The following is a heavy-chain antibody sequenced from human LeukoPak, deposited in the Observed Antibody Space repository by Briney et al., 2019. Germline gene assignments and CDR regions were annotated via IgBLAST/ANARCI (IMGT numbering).Heavy chain of an antibody. V-gene: IGHV1-18*01. CDR2: ISAYNGNT. J-gene: IGHJ4*02. CDR3: ARARRGTMIVVVDFDY. D-gene: IGHD3-22*01. Sequence: ASVKVSCKASGYTFTSYGISWVRQAPGQGLEWMGWISAYNGNTNYAQKLQGRVTMTTDTSTSTAYMEPRSLRSDDTAVYYCARARRGTMIVVVDFDYWGQGTLVTVSS. CDR1: GYTFTSYG.